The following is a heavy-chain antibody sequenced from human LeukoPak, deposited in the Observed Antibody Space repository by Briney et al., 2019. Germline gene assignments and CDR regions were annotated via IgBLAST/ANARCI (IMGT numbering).Heavy chain of an antibody. V-gene: IGHV4-59*01. CDR2: IYYSGST. J-gene: IGHJ4*02. CDR3: ARDTSLWFGEYNY. D-gene: IGHD3-10*01. CDR1: GGSISSYY. Sequence: SETLSLTCTVHGGSISSYYWSWIRQPPGKGLEWIGYIYYSGSTNYNPSLKSRVTISVDTSKNQFSLNLSSVTAADTAVYYCARDTSLWFGEYNYWGQGTLVTVSS.